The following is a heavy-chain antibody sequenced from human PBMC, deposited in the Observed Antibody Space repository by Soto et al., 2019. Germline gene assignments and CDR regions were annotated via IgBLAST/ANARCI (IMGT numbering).Heavy chain of an antibody. CDR1: GYSFTRYG. V-gene: IGHV1-18*01. Sequence: ASVKVSCKASGYSFTRYGIAWARQAPGQGLEWMGWINTYNGNTNYAQNLQGRVTLTTDTSTSTAYMELTSLRSNDTAIYYCAMVDVYVTTSPQDVWGQGTKVTVAS. J-gene: IGHJ6*02. CDR2: INTYNGNT. CDR3: AMVDVYVTTSPQDV. D-gene: IGHD3-16*01.